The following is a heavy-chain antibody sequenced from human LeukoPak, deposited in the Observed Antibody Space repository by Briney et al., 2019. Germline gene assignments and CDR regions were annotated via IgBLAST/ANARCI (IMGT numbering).Heavy chain of an antibody. CDR3: ARRRYGSGSYYSPYYYYGMDV. V-gene: IGHV4-34*01. CDR2: INHSGST. CDR1: GGSFSGYY. Sequence: SETLSLTCAVYGGSFSGYYWSWIRQPPGKGLEWIGEINHSGSTNYNPSLKSRVTISVDTSKNQFSLKLSSVTAADTAVYYCARRRYGSGSYYSPYYYYGMDVWGQGTTVTVSS. D-gene: IGHD3-10*01. J-gene: IGHJ6*02.